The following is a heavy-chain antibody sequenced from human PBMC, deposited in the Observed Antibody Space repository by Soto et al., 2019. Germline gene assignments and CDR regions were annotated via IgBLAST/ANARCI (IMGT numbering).Heavy chain of an antibody. CDR1: GGSGFSSGHY. D-gene: IGHD6-6*01. V-gene: IGHV4-61*08. Sequence: PSETLPLTCTVSGGSGFSSGHYWSWIIHPPGKGLEWIACISNGQYRKYNPSLKSRVTISADPSDNKFSLPLASVSSADTAVYYCSRGRITNSSSPFVIGHCGRGNRVTASS. CDR2: ISNGQYR. J-gene: IGHJ1*01. CDR3: SRGRITNSSSPFVIGH.